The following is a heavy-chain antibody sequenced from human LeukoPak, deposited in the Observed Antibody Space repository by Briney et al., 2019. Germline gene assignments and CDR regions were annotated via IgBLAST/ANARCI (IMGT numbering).Heavy chain of an antibody. CDR3: AKDVYGDYGGLDY. V-gene: IGHV3-23*01. CDR1: GFPFSTYA. J-gene: IGHJ4*02. Sequence: GGSLRLSCAASGFPFSTYAMSWVRQAPGKGLGWVSSIRGSDGSTYYADSVKGRFAISRDNSKNTLYLQMNSLRAEDTAVYYCAKDVYGDYGGLDYWGQGTLVTVSS. D-gene: IGHD4-17*01. CDR2: IRGSDGST.